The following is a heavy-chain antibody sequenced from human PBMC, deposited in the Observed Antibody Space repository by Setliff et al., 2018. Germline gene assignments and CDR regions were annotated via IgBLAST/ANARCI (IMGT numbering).Heavy chain of an antibody. CDR1: GFTFSGSA. Sequence: PGGSLRLSCAASGFTFSGSAMYWVRQASGKGLEWVGRIRSKSDSYATIYAASVRGRFTISRDDSKNTAYLQMNSLKTEDTAVYYRAAAPAGSDVFDMWGQGTMVTVSS. V-gene: IGHV3-73*01. CDR3: AAAPAGSDVFDM. D-gene: IGHD6-13*01. CDR2: IRSKSDSYAT. J-gene: IGHJ3*02.